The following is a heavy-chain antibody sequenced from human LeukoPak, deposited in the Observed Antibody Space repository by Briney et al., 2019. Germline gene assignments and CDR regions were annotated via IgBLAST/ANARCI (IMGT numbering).Heavy chain of an antibody. CDR3: ARHQDGGSYPLDY. V-gene: IGHV4-59*08. D-gene: IGHD3-16*02. J-gene: IGHJ4*02. Sequence: SETLSLTCSVSGGSIYGFFWSWIRLTLEKGLEWIAHIHDSGRTAYNPSLRRRVTISLDMSKNQFFLKVNSVTAADTATYYCARHQDGGSYPLDYWGQGILVTVSS. CDR1: GGSIYGFF. CDR2: IHDSGRT.